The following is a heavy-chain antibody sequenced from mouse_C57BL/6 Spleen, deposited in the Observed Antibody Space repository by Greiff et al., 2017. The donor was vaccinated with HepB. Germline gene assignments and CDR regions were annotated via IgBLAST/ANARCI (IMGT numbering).Heavy chain of an antibody. Sequence: VQLKESVAELVRPGASVKLSCTASGFNIKNTYMHWVKQRPEQGLEWIGRIDPANGNTKYAPKFQGKATITADTSSNTSYLQLSSLTSEDTAIYYCARDYYGSSYSAMDYWGQGTSVTVSS. CDR2: IDPANGNT. J-gene: IGHJ4*01. CDR1: GFNIKNTY. V-gene: IGHV14-3*01. D-gene: IGHD1-1*01. CDR3: ARDYYGSSYSAMDY.